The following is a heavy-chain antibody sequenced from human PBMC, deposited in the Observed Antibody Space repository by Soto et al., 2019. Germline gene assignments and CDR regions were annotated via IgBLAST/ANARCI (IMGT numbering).Heavy chain of an antibody. D-gene: IGHD2-2*01. Sequence: LSLTCTVSGGSISSGGYYWSWIRQHPGKGLEWIGYIYYSGSTYYNPSLKSRVTISVDTSKNQFSLKLSSVTAADTAVYYCARGRTSSPTPGDYWSQGTLVTVSS. CDR3: ARGRTSSPTPGDY. CDR2: IYYSGST. J-gene: IGHJ4*02. V-gene: IGHV4-31*03. CDR1: GGSISSGGYY.